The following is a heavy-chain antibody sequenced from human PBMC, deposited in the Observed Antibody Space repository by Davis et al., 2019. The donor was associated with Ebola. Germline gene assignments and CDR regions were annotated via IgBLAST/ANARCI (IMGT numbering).Heavy chain of an antibody. J-gene: IGHJ6*04. CDR2: IIPIFGTA. V-gene: IGHV1-69*13. CDR3: ARGMGIMITFGALYGMDV. D-gene: IGHD3-16*01. Sequence: SVKVSCKASGGTFSSYAISWVRQAPGQGLEWMGGIIPIFGTANYAQKFQGRVTITADESTSTAYMELSSLRSEDTAVYYCARGMGIMITFGALYGMDVWGKGTTVTVSS. CDR1: GGTFSSYA.